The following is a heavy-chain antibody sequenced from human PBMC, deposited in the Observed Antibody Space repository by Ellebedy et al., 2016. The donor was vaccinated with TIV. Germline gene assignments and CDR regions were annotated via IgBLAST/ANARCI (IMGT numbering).Heavy chain of an antibody. CDR2: INHSGST. CDR1: GGSFSGYY. V-gene: IGHV4-34*01. D-gene: IGHD5-12*01. Sequence: SETLSLTXAVYGGSFSGYYWSWIRQPPGKGLEWIGEINHSGSTNYNPSLKSRVTISVDTSKNQFSLKLSSVTAADTAVYYCARVTRRYSGYGGAFDNWGQGTMVTVSP. CDR3: ARVTRRYSGYGGAFDN. J-gene: IGHJ3*02.